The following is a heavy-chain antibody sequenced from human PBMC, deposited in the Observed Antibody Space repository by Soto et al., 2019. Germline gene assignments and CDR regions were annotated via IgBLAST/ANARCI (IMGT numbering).Heavy chain of an antibody. Sequence: QVKLVQSGAGVKKPGASVKVSCEASGYTFTSHDIAWVRQAPGQGLEWMGGVSAYNGNTNYAPKFQGTVTMTADTSTSTAFMDRRSLRSADASMYYCARGTHPGGFDSWGQGTLITVSS. V-gene: IGHV1-18*04. D-gene: IGHD3-10*01. CDR3: ARGTHPGGFDS. CDR2: VSAYNGNT. J-gene: IGHJ5*01. CDR1: GYTFTSHD.